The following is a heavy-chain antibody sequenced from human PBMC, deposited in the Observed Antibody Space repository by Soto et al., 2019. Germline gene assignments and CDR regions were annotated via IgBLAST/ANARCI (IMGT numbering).Heavy chain of an antibody. Sequence: QVQLVQSGAEVKKPGSSVKVSCKASGGTFSSYAISWVRQAPGQGLERMGGIIPIFGTANYAQKFQGRVTITADESTSTAYMELSSLRSEDTAVYYCAREEYSSSYSLGYYGMDVWGQGTTVTVSS. V-gene: IGHV1-69*12. CDR2: IIPIFGTA. D-gene: IGHD6-6*01. J-gene: IGHJ6*02. CDR3: AREEYSSSYSLGYYGMDV. CDR1: GGTFSSYA.